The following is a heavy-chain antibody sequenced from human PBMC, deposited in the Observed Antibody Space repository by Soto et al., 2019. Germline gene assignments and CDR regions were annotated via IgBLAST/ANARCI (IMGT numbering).Heavy chain of an antibody. V-gene: IGHV2-26*01. CDR2: IFSNDEK. CDR1: GFSLSNARMG. CDR3: ARISLGHLTTYYYYYYMDV. Sequence: QVTLKESGPVLVKPTETLTLTCTVSGFSLSNARMGVSWIRQPPGKALEWLAHIFSNDEKSYSTSLKSRLTISKDTSKSQVVLTMTNMDPVDTATYYCARISLGHLTTYYYYYYMDVWGKGTTVTVSS. D-gene: IGHD4-4*01. J-gene: IGHJ6*03.